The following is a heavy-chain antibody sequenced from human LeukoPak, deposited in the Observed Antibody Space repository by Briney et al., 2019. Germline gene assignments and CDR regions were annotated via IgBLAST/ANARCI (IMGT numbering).Heavy chain of an antibody. CDR1: GGSISTYY. CDR3: VRLSDTNRGVDY. V-gene: IGHV4-59*08. CDR2: IYYSGST. D-gene: IGHD2-21*02. J-gene: IGHJ4*02. Sequence: PSETLSLTCTVSGGSISTYYWSWIRQPPGKGLEWIGYIYYSGSTNYNPSLKSRVTISIDTPKNEFSLKLSSVTAADTAVYYCVRLSDTNRGVDYWGQGTLVSVSS.